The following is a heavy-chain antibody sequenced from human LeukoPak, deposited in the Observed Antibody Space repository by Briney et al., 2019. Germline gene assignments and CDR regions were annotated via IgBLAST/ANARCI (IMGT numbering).Heavy chain of an antibody. J-gene: IGHJ3*02. D-gene: IGHD6-13*01. V-gene: IGHV4-39*07. CDR2: IYYSGST. CDR3: AREAYSSSRDAFDI. CDR1: GGSISSSSYY. Sequence: KPSETLSLTCTVSGGSISSSSYYWGWIRQPPGKGLEWIGSIYYSGSTYYNPSLKSRVTISVDTSKNQFSLKLSSVTAAGTAVYYCAREAYSSSRDAFDIWGQGTMVTVSS.